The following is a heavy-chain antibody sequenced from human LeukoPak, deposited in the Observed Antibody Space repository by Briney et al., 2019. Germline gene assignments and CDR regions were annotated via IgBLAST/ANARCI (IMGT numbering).Heavy chain of an antibody. J-gene: IGHJ5*02. CDR3: ARVQGGYNWFDP. CDR1: GYSISSGYY. V-gene: IGHV4-38-2*02. Sequence: SETLSLTCTVSGYSISSGYYWGWIRQPPGKGLEWIGSIYHSGSTFYNPSLKSRVTVSVDTSKNQFSLKLNSVTAADTAVYYCARVQGGYNWFDPWGQGTLVTVSS. D-gene: IGHD3-16*01. CDR2: IYHSGST.